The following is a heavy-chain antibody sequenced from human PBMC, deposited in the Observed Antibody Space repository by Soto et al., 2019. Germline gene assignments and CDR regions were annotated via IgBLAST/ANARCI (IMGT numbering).Heavy chain of an antibody. Sequence: QVQLVESGGGVVQPGRSLRLSCAASGFTFSKHGMHCVRQAPGKGLEWVAVIWYDGSDKYYADSVKGRFTISRDNSKNTLYLQMNSLRAEDTAVYYCARDLPETTYYAWYFDLWGRGTLATVSS. V-gene: IGHV3-33*01. J-gene: IGHJ2*01. CDR3: ARDLPETTYYAWYFDL. D-gene: IGHD1-26*01. CDR1: GFTFSKHG. CDR2: IWYDGSDK.